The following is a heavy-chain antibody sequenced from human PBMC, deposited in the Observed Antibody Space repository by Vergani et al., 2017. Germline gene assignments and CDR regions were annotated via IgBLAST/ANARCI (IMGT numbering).Heavy chain of an antibody. D-gene: IGHD5-12*01. V-gene: IGHV4-59*01. CDR1: GGSISSYY. J-gene: IGHJ6*02. Sequence: QVQLQESGPGLVKPSETLSLTCTVSGGSISSYYWSWIRKPPGKGLEWIGYIYYSGSTNYNPSLKSRVTISVDTSKNQFSLKLSSVTAADTAVYYCARRGQSRYETYYYYGMDVWGQGTTVTVSS. CDR3: ARRGQSRYETYYYYGMDV. CDR2: IYYSGST.